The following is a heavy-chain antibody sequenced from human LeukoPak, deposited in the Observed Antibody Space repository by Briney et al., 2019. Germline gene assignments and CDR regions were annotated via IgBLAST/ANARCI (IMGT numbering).Heavy chain of an antibody. CDR1: GYTLTELS. D-gene: IGHD3-22*01. V-gene: IGHV1-24*01. CDR3: ATDDSDSSGYYRDY. CDR2: FDPEDGET. Sequence: ASVKVSCKVSGYTLTELSMRWVRQAPGKGLEWMGGFDPEDGETIYAQKFQGRVTMTEDTSTDTAYMELSSLRSEDTAVYYCATDDSDSSGYYRDYWGQGTLVTVSS. J-gene: IGHJ4*02.